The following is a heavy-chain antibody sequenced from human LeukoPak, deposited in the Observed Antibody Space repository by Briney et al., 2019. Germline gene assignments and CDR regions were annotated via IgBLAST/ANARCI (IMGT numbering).Heavy chain of an antibody. Sequence: WASVKVSCKASGGTFSSYAISWVRQAPGQGLEWMGGIIPIFGTANYAQKFQGRVTITADKSTSTAYMELSSLRSEDTAVYYCARDGSRITMVRGYPYDAFDIWGQGTMVTVSS. D-gene: IGHD3-10*01. CDR3: ARDGSRITMVRGYPYDAFDI. V-gene: IGHV1-69*06. CDR2: IIPIFGTA. J-gene: IGHJ3*02. CDR1: GGTFSSYA.